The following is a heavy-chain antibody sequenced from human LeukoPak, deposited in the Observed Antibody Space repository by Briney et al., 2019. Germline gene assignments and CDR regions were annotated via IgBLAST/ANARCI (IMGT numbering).Heavy chain of an antibody. CDR2: IYHSGST. V-gene: IGHV4-4*02. CDR3: ARGGTTVAGTFWFDP. J-gene: IGHJ5*02. CDR1: GFTVSSNY. D-gene: IGHD6-19*01. Sequence: GSLRLSCAASGFTVSSNYMSWVRPPPGKGLEWIGEIYHSGSTNYNSSLESRVTISVDKSKNQLSLNLNSVTAADTAMYYCARGGTTVAGTFWFDPWGQGTLVTVSS.